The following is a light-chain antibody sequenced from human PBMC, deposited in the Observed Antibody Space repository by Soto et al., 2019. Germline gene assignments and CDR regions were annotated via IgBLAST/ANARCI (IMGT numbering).Light chain of an antibody. CDR1: SSDVGGYNS. CDR3: SSHTSSSTPHVV. J-gene: IGLJ2*01. Sequence: QSALTQPASVSGSPGQSITISCTGTSSDVGGYNSVSWYQQHPGKAPKLMIYDVTNRPSGVSNRFSASKSGNTASLTISGLQAEDEADYYCSSHTSSSTPHVVFGGGTKLTVL. V-gene: IGLV2-14*01. CDR2: DVT.